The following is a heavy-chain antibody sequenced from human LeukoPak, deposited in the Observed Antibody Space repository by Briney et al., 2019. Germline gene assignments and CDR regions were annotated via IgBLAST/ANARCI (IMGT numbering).Heavy chain of an antibody. CDR3: ARYNGYNYTLDY. J-gene: IGHJ4*02. D-gene: IGHD5-24*01. CDR2: INPHNSGT. Sequence: GASVKVSCKAAGYTFTGYYIHWMRQAPGQGLEWMGWINPHNSGTNNVQKFQGRLTLTRDTSVSTAFMQLSSLKSDDTAVYFCARYNGYNYTLDYWGQGTLVTVSS. CDR1: GYTFTGYY. V-gene: IGHV1-2*02.